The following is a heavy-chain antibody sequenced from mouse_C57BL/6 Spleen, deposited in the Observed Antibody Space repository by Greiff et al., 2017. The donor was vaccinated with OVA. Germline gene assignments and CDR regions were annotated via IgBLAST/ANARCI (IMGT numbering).Heavy chain of an antibody. CDR1: GYTFTSYW. CDR2: INPSSGYT. CDR3: AKIPSITTVGFDY. V-gene: IGHV1-7*01. J-gene: IGHJ2*01. Sequence: VQLQQSGAELAKPGASVKLSCKASGYTFTSYWMHWVKQRPGQGLEWIGYINPSSGYTKYNQKFKDKATLTADKSSSTAYIQLSSLTYEDSAVYYCAKIPSITTVGFDYWGQGTTLTVSS. D-gene: IGHD1-1*01.